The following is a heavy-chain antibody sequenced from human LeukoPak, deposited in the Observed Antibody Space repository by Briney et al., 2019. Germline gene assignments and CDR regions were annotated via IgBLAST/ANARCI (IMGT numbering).Heavy chain of an antibody. CDR3: AKGYYYDSSGSGYFDY. CDR2: ISGSGGST. V-gene: IGHV3-23*01. CDR1: GFTFSSYG. D-gene: IGHD3-22*01. Sequence: GGSLRLSCAASGFTFSSYGMSWVRQAPGKGLEWVSAISGSGGSTYYADSVKGRFTISRDNSKNTLYLQMNSLRAEDTAVYYCAKGYYYDSSGSGYFDYWGQGTLVTVSS. J-gene: IGHJ4*02.